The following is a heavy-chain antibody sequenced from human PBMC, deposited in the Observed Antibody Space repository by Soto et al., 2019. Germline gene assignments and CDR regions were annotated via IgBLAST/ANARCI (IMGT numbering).Heavy chain of an antibody. Sequence: SETLSLTCTVSGGSISSYYWSWIRQPPGKGLEWIGYIYYSGSTNYNPSLKSRVTISVDTSKNQFSLKLSSVTAADTAVYYWAREGDFWSGYRWFDPWGQGTLVTVSS. J-gene: IGHJ5*02. CDR3: AREGDFWSGYRWFDP. D-gene: IGHD3-3*01. CDR2: IYYSGST. V-gene: IGHV4-59*01. CDR1: GGSISSYY.